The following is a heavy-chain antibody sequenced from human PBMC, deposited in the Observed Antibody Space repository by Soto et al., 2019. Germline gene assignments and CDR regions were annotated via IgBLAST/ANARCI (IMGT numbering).Heavy chain of an antibody. CDR3: ARDGQSLAPYALDV. Sequence: QVQVVESGGGVVQPGRSLRLSCTASGFTFSGHTMHWVRQPPGKGLEWVAQIWYDGSNKYYADSVKGRFTISRDNSKNTLYEQMDSLRVEDTAVYYCARDGQSLAPYALDVWGQGTSVTVSS. D-gene: IGHD6-19*01. CDR1: GFTFSGHT. V-gene: IGHV3-33*01. CDR2: IWYDGSNK. J-gene: IGHJ6*02.